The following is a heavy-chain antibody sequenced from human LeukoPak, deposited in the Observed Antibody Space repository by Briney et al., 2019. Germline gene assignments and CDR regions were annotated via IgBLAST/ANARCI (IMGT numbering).Heavy chain of an antibody. CDR2: IYTSGST. D-gene: IGHD4/OR15-4a*01. Sequence: SETLSLTCTVSGGSISSYYWSWIRQPPGKGLEWIGYIYTSGSTNYNPSLKSRVTISVDTSKNQFSLKLSSVTAADTAVYYCARHKANDYDGSEAFDIWGQGTMVTVSS. J-gene: IGHJ3*02. CDR1: GGSISSYY. CDR3: ARHKANDYDGSEAFDI. V-gene: IGHV4-4*09.